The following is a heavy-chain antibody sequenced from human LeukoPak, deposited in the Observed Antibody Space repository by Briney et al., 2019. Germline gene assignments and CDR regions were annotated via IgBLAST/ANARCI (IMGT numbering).Heavy chain of an antibody. CDR1: GYTFTSYY. D-gene: IGHD3-10*01. Sequence: GASVNVSCKASGYTFTSYYMHWVRHAPGQGLEWMGIINPSGGSTSYAQKFQGRVTMTRDTSTSTVYMELSSLRSEDTAVYYCARDGPYYYGSGSYYAGGHYFDYWGQGTLVTVSS. CDR3: ARDGPYYYGSGSYYAGGHYFDY. V-gene: IGHV1-46*01. CDR2: INPSGGST. J-gene: IGHJ4*02.